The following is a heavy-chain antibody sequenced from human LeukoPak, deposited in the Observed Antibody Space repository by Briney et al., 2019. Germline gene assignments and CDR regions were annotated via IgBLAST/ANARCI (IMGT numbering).Heavy chain of an antibody. CDR1: GGPISSYY. Sequence: SETLSLTCTVSGGPISSYYWSWIRQPPGKGLEWIGYIYYSGSTNYNPSLKSRVTISVDRSKNQFSLKLSSVTAADTAVYYCASLDSFWAFDIWGQGTMVTVSS. CDR2: IYYSGST. J-gene: IGHJ3*02. D-gene: IGHD2/OR15-2a*01. CDR3: ASLDSFWAFDI. V-gene: IGHV4-59*12.